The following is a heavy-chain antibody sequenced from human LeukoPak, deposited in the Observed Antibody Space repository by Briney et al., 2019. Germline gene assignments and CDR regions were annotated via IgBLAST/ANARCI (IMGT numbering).Heavy chain of an antibody. J-gene: IGHJ5*02. CDR2: IRYDGSNK. Sequence: PGGSLRLSCAASGFTFSSYGMHWVRQAPGKGLEWVAFIRYDGSNKYYADSVKGRFTISRDNSKNTLYLQMGSLRAEDMAVYYCARELTQEDYSRWFDPWGQGTLVTVSS. V-gene: IGHV3-30*02. CDR3: ARELTQEDYSRWFDP. D-gene: IGHD3-10*01. CDR1: GFTFSSYG.